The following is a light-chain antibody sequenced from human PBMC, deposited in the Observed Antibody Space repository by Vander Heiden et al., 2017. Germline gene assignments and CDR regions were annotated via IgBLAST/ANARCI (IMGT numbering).Light chain of an antibody. CDR1: HGISSW. Sequence: DLQTTHSPSSVPASVAGRVTITGRASHGISSWLAWYQQKPGKAPKLLIYAASSLQSGVPSRCSGSGSGTDFTLTSSSLQPEDFASYYCQQDNSFPLTFGGGTKVEIK. J-gene: IGKJ4*01. V-gene: IGKV1D-12*01. CDR3: QQDNSFPLT. CDR2: AAS.